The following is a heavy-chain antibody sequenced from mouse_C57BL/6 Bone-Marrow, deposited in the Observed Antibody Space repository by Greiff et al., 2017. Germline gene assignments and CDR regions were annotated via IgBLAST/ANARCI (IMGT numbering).Heavy chain of an antibody. D-gene: IGHD1-1*01. V-gene: IGHV1-74*01. Sequence: QVQLQQPGAELVKPGASVKVSCKASGYTFTSYWMHWVKQRPGQGLEWIGRIHPSDSDTNYNQQFKGKATLTVDKSSSTAYMQLSSLTSEDSAVYYCAPHYCGSSPAYWGQGTLVTVSA. CDR1: GYTFTSYW. CDR3: APHYCGSSPAY. J-gene: IGHJ3*01. CDR2: IHPSDSDT.